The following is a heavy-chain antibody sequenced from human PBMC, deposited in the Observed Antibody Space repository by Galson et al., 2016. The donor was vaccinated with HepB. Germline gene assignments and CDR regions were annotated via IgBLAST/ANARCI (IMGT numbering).Heavy chain of an antibody. CDR1: GFTLGGYW. CDR3: ARLTTFLWYFDL. D-gene: IGHD4-11*01. J-gene: IGHJ2*01. V-gene: IGHV3-7*03. CDR2: IKEDGSEK. Sequence: SLRLSCAASGFTLGGYWMNWVRQAPGKGLEWVAIIKEDGSEKYYVDSVRGRFTISRDNAKNSLSLQMNSLRAEDTAVYYCARLTTFLWYFDLWGRGTLVTVSS.